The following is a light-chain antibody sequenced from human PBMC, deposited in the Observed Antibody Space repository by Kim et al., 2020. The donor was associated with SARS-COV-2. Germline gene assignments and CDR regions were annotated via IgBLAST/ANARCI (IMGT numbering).Light chain of an antibody. CDR3: QQRISWPLT. Sequence: EIVLTQSPATLSLSPGERATLSCRASQTVSSYLAWYQQKPGQAPRLLIYDTSNRATGIPARFSGSGSGTDFTLTISSLEPEDFAIYYCQQRISWPLTFGGGTKVDIK. V-gene: IGKV3-11*01. J-gene: IGKJ4*01. CDR1: QTVSSY. CDR2: DTS.